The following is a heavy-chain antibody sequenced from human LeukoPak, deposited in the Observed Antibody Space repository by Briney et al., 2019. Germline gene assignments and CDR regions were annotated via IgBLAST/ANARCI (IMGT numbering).Heavy chain of an antibody. CDR1: GFTFSSYS. CDR3: ARGSRAIAVAVDY. J-gene: IGHJ4*02. V-gene: IGHV3-21*01. CDR2: ISSSSSYI. Sequence: GGSLRLSCAASGFTFSSYSMNWVRQAPGKGLEWVSSISSSSSYIYCADSVKGRFTISRDNAKNSLYLQMNSLRAEDTAVYYCARGSRAIAVAVDYWGQGTLVTVSS. D-gene: IGHD6-19*01.